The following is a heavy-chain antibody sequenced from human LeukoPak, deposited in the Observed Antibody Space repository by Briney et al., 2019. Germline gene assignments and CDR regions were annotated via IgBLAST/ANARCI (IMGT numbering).Heavy chain of an antibody. D-gene: IGHD3-10*01. CDR1: GFTFSDYY. CDR3: ARVRTSGSPLDY. CDR2: ISKSGTST. Sequence: GGSLRLSCAASGFTFSDYYISWIRQAPGKGREWVSYISKSGTSTNYAPSVKGRFSISRDNAKKSLYLQLNSLTAEDTAVYYCARVRTSGSPLDYWGQGTLVTVSS. V-gene: IGHV3-11*05. J-gene: IGHJ4*02.